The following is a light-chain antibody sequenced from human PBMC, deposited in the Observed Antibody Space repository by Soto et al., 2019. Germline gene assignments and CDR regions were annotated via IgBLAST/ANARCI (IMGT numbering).Light chain of an antibody. J-gene: IGLJ2*01. Sequence: QTVVTQPPSSSASPGDSARLTCTLPSDINVGSSNKYWYQQKPGSPPRYLMYYYSDSDKGQGSGVPSRFSGSKDASANTGLLLNAVLQYEDEADYYCPMWASNAYVVFGGGTKLTVL. CDR2: YYSDSDK. V-gene: IGLV5-37*01. CDR3: PMWASNAYVV. CDR1: SDINVGSSN.